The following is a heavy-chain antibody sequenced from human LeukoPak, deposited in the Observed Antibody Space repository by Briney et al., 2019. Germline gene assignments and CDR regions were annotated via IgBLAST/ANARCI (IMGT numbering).Heavy chain of an antibody. Sequence: SETLSLTCTVSGDSFTNTDFVWGWIRHPPGNGLEWIANIDDSGSFYSNTSLRNRVTMYRGPSKNPFSLTATSVTAPDTAVYCCASLDGSLAHISGSYPDFWGQGILVTVSS. CDR1: GDSFTNTDFV. D-gene: IGHD3-10*01. CDR2: IDDSGSF. CDR3: ASLDGSLAHISGSYPDF. J-gene: IGHJ4*02. V-gene: IGHV4-39*01.